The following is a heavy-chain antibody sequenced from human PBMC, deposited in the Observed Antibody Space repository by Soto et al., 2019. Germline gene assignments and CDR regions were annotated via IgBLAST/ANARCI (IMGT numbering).Heavy chain of an antibody. CDR1: GASISRAYW. J-gene: IGHJ6*02. V-gene: IGHV4-4*02. Sequence: QVQLQESGPGLVKPSGTLSLTCAVSGASISRAYWWSWVRQPPGKGLEWVGDIYHRGSTHHAPSLXTXXXIXXDPTKTRHSPALPSVPAAKPGVYFCAIGLIITFDGWRQGTTGTVSS. CDR2: IYHRGST. D-gene: IGHD3-16*01. CDR3: AIGLIITFDG.